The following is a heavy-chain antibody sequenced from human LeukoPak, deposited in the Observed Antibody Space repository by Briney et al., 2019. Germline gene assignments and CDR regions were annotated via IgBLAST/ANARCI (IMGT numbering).Heavy chain of an antibody. D-gene: IGHD3-22*01. Sequence: SETLSLTCAVYGGSFSGYYWSWIRQPPGKGLEWIGEINHSGSTNYNPSLKSRVTISVDTSKNQFSLKLSSVTAADTAVYYCARGVTGHYDSSGYSQLYNWFDPWGQGTLVTVSS. V-gene: IGHV4-34*01. CDR3: ARGVTGHYDSSGYSQLYNWFDP. CDR2: INHSGST. CDR1: GGSFSGYY. J-gene: IGHJ5*02.